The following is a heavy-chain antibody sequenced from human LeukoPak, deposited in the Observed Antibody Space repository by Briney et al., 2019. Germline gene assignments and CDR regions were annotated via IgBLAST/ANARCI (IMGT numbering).Heavy chain of an antibody. D-gene: IGHD1-26*01. CDR2: INSDGSST. V-gene: IGHV3-74*01. Sequence: GGSLRLSCAASGFTFSNYWMHWVRQAPGKGLVWVSRINSDGSSTTYADSVKGRFTISRDNVKNTLYLQMNNLRAEDTAVYYCVRLSWELGDGGVTWGQGTLVTVSS. J-gene: IGHJ5*02. CDR1: GFTFSNYW. CDR3: VRLSWELGDGGVT.